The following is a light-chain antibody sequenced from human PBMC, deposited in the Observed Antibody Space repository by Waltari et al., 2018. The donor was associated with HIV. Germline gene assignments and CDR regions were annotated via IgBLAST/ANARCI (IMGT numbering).Light chain of an antibody. V-gene: IGKV3-11*01. CDR3: QQRSNWPPLT. J-gene: IGKJ4*01. Sequence: EIVLTQSPATLFFSPGERATLSCSASQSVGSYLAWSQQKPGQAPRLLIYDASNRATGIPARFSGSGSGTDFTLTISSLQPEDFAVYYCQQRSNWPPLTFGGGTKVGIK. CDR2: DAS. CDR1: QSVGSY.